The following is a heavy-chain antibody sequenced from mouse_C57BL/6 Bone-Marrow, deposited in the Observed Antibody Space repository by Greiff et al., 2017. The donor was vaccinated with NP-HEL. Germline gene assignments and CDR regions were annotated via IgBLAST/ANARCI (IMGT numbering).Heavy chain of an antibody. CDR2: ISYDGSN. CDR3: ASSYYGNYRGYFDV. V-gene: IGHV3-6*01. J-gene: IGHJ1*03. Sequence: EVKLMESGPGLVKPSQSLSLTCSVTGYSITSGYYWNWIRQFPGNKLEWMGYISYDGSNNYNPTLKNRISITRDKSKNQFFLKLNSVTTEDTATYYCASSYYGNYRGYFDVWGTGPTVTVSS. D-gene: IGHD2-10*01. CDR1: GYSITSGYY.